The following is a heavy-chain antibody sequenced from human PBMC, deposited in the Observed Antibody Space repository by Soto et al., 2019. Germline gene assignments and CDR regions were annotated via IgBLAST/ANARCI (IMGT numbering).Heavy chain of an antibody. V-gene: IGHV4-59*01. J-gene: IGHJ6*03. CDR1: GGSISSYY. CDR2: IYYSGST. D-gene: IGHD3-10*01. Sequence: SETLSLTCTVSGGSISSYYWSWIRQPPGKGLEWIGYIYYSGSTNYNPSLKSRVTISVDTSKNQFSLKLSSVTAADTAVYYCARSRAEGYYYYYYMGVWGKGTTVTVSS. CDR3: ARSRAEGYYYYYYMGV.